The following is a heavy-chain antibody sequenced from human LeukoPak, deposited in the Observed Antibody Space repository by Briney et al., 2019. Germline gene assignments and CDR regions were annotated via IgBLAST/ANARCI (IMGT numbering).Heavy chain of an antibody. D-gene: IGHD3-22*01. CDR3: PRSTSASLLQDTYFAY. V-gene: IGHV1-69*13. Sequence: VASVKVSCKASGGTFSSYAISWVRQAPGQGLEWMGGIIPIFGTANYAQKFQGRVTITADESSRTAYIYLRSLRSEDTAVYYFPRSTSASLLQDTYFAYCGQRTLVTVSS. CDR2: IIPIFGTA. J-gene: IGHJ4*02. CDR1: GGTFSSYA.